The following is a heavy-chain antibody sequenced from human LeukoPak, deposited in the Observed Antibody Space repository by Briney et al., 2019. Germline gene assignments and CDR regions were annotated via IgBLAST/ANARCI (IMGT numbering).Heavy chain of an antibody. CDR2: VHHSGTT. J-gene: IGHJ4*02. CDR1: GGSFTGYY. CDR3: AGDSSGWYTIDY. D-gene: IGHD6-19*01. V-gene: IGHV4-34*01. Sequence: SETLSLTCAVYGGSFTGYYWSWIRQPPGKGLEWIGQVHHSGTTNYNPSLTSRVTISVDRSKNQFSLNLSSVTAADTAVYYCAGDSSGWYTIDYWGQGTLVTVSS.